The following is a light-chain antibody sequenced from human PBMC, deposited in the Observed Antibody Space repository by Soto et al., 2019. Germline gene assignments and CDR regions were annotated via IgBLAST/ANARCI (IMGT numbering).Light chain of an antibody. CDR1: QSGSNNY. Sequence: EIVLTQSPGTLSLSPGERATLSCRASQSGSNNYLAWYQQKPGQAPRLLIYGASSRATVIPDRFSGSGSGTDFTLTISRLEPEDFAVYYCQQYGSSWMYTFGQGTKLEIK. J-gene: IGKJ2*01. CDR2: GAS. V-gene: IGKV3-20*01. CDR3: QQYGSSWMYT.